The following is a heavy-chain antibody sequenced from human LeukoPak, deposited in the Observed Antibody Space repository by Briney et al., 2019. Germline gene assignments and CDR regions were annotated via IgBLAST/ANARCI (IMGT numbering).Heavy chain of an antibody. D-gene: IGHD6-19*01. CDR3: ARGSGIAVALKY. CDR1: GFTFSSYG. J-gene: IGHJ6*02. CDR2: IWYDGSNK. Sequence: GRSLRLSCAASGFTFSSYGMHWVRQAPGKGLEWVAVIWYDGSNKYYADSVKGRFTISRDNSKNTLYLQMNSLRAEDTAVYYCARGSGIAVALKYWGQGTTVTVSS. V-gene: IGHV3-33*01.